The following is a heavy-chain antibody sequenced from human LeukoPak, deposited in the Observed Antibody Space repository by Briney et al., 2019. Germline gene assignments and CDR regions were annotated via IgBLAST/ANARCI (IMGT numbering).Heavy chain of an antibody. V-gene: IGHV1-69*04. J-gene: IGHJ4*02. D-gene: IGHD3-10*01. CDR2: IIPILGIA. CDR1: GGTFSSYA. Sequence: GASVKVSCKASGGTFSSYAISWVRQAPGQGLEWMGRIIPILGIANYAQKFQGRVTITADKSTSTAYMELSSLRSEDTAVYYCVSGGSGSYLFAVGLTQDYWGQGTLVTVSS. CDR3: VSGGSGSYLFAVGLTQDY.